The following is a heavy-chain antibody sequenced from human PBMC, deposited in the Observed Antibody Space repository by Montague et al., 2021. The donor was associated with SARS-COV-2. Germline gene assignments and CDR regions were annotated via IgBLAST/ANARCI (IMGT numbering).Heavy chain of an antibody. J-gene: IGHJ4*02. Sequence: SETLSLTYTVSGGSVNSGSYHWNWLRQPPGKGLEWIGYIYYSGSTSYNPSLKSRVTISLDTSKNQFSLNLTSVTAADTALYFCARELEIHDFLSGYYIGDWGQGTLVTVSS. CDR3: ARELEIHDFLSGYYIGD. D-gene: IGHD3-3*01. CDR1: GGSVNSGSYH. V-gene: IGHV4-61*01. CDR2: IYYSGST.